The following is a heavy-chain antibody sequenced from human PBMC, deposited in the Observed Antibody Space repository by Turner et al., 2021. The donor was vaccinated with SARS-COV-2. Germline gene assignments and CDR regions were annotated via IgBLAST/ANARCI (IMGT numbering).Heavy chain of an antibody. J-gene: IGHJ4*02. CDR2: IQPSGST. CDR3: ARGQDRAKCGDS. Sequence: QVQLPQWGAGLLKPSETLSLTCAVHGGSFSGHYCSWIRQPPGKGLEWIGEIQPSGSTDYNPSLKSRLTISVDTSKNQFFLKLSSVTAADTAVYYCARGQDRAKCGDSWGQGALVTVSS. V-gene: IGHV4-34*02. D-gene: IGHD1-26*01. CDR1: GGSFSGHY.